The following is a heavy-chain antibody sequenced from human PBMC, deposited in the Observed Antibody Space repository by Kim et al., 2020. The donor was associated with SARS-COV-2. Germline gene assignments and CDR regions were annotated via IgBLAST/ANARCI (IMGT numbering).Heavy chain of an antibody. J-gene: IGHJ4*02. CDR1: GHIFTRDS. CDR2: IDCGNGNT. Sequence: ASVKVSCKTSGHIFTRDSIHWVRQAPGQGLEWMGGIDCGNGNTIYSQKFQGRVTFTTDTTASRAYMELSFLRSEDSAVYYCLGGFDFYYWIQG. V-gene: IGHV1-3*01. CDR3: LGGFDFYY. D-gene: IGHD3-16*01.